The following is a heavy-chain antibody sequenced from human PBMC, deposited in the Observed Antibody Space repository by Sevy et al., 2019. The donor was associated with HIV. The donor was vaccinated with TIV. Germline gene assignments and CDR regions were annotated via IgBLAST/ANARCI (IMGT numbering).Heavy chain of an antibody. CDR3: AREGSKAAAGSYYFDY. Sequence: ASVKVSCKASGGTFSSYAISWVRQAPGQGLEWMGRIIPIFGTANYAQKFQGRVTITADESTSTAYMELSSLRSEDTAVYYCAREGSKAAAGSYYFDYRGQGTLVTVSS. CDR1: GGTFSSYA. D-gene: IGHD6-13*01. J-gene: IGHJ4*02. V-gene: IGHV1-69*13. CDR2: IIPIFGTA.